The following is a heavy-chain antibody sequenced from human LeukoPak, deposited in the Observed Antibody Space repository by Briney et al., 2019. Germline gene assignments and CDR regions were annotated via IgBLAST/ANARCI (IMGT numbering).Heavy chain of an antibody. V-gene: IGHV3-23*01. D-gene: IGHD2-21*02. J-gene: IGHJ6*03. Sequence: QSGGSLRLSCAASGFTFSSYGMSWVRQAPGKGLEWVSAISGSGGSTYYADSVKGRFTISRDNSKNTLYLQMNSLRAEDTAVYYCAKANSGDCGGVYYYYMDVWGKGTTVTISS. CDR3: AKANSGDCGGVYYYYMDV. CDR2: ISGSGGST. CDR1: GFTFSSYG.